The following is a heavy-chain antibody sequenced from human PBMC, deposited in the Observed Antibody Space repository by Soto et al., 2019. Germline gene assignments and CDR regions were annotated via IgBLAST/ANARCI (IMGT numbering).Heavy chain of an antibody. Sequence: SETLSLTCTVSGGSISSGGYYWSWIRQHPGKGLEWIGYIYYSGSTYYNPSLKSRVTISVDTSKNQFSLKLSSVTAADTAVYFCARGTPSPLIVRSSRGPWFDPWGQGTLVTVSS. D-gene: IGHD2-15*01. V-gene: IGHV4-31*03. CDR3: ARGTPSPLIVRSSRGPWFDP. CDR1: GGSISSGGYY. J-gene: IGHJ5*02. CDR2: IYYSGST.